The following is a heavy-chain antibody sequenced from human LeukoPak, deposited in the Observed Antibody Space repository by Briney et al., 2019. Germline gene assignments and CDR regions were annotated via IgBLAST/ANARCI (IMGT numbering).Heavy chain of an antibody. D-gene: IGHD5-12*01. V-gene: IGHV1-69*04. CDR2: LIPVLGMS. J-gene: IGHJ4*02. CDR3: ARDRGGGFDLAFFDH. CDR1: GGSFSTYA. Sequence: ASVKVSCKSSGGSFSTYAVNWVRQAPGQGLEWMGRLIPVLGMSHYAPGFQGRVTLTADRSTNTAYMELDRLTSDDTAVYFCARDRGGGFDLAFFDHWGQGTLVTVSS.